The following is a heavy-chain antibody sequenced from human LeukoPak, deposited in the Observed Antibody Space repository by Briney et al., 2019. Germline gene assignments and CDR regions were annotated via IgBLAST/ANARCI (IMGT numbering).Heavy chain of an antibody. Sequence: PGGSLRLSCAASGFTFSDFYTSWIRQAPGKGLEWVSYISSTSTYTRYADSVKGRFTISRDNAKNSLYLQMNSLRDEDTAVYYCARAPPQIHNYGMDVWGQGTTVTVSS. CDR2: ISSTSTYT. J-gene: IGHJ6*02. CDR1: GFTFSDFY. CDR3: ARAPPQIHNYGMDV. V-gene: IGHV3-11*06.